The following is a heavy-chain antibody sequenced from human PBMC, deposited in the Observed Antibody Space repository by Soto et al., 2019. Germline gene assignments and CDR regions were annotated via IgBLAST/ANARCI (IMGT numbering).Heavy chain of an antibody. CDR2: ISSSSSYI. Sequence: SLRLACAASGFTFSSYSMNWVRQAPGKGLEWVSSISSSSSYIYYADSVKGRFAISRDNAKNSLYLQMNSLRAEDTAVYYCASNRFCDYWGQGTLVTVSS. D-gene: IGHD3-3*01. CDR1: GFTFSSYS. J-gene: IGHJ4*02. CDR3: ASNRFCDY. V-gene: IGHV3-21*01.